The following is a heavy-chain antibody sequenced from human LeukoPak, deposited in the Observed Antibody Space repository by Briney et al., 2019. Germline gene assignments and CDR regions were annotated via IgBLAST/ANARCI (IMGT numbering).Heavy chain of an antibody. CDR1: GFTFSSYA. J-gene: IGHJ4*02. CDR3: ARDFGSPEDY. V-gene: IGHV3-30*04. Sequence: PGGSLRLSCAASGFTFSSYAMHWVRQAPGKGLEWVAVISYDGSNKYYADSVKGRFTISRDNSKNTLYLQMNSLRAEDTAVYYCARDFGSPEDYWGQGTLVTVSS. D-gene: IGHD1-26*01. CDR2: ISYDGSNK.